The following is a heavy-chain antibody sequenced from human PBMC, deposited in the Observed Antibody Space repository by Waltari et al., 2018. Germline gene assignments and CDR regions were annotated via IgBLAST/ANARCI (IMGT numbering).Heavy chain of an antibody. CDR3: AKVLNNWPDVFDV. J-gene: IGHJ3*01. Sequence: EVQVLESGGGLIQPGGSLRLSCTASGFTFSSDAMTWVRQAPGEGLGWVSAMRGSGDSTYYADSVRGRFTISGDSSRNTVWLQMSSLRVEDTAVYFCAKVLNNWPDVFDVWGQGTMVTVSS. CDR2: MRGSGDST. CDR1: GFTFSSDA. V-gene: IGHV3-23*01.